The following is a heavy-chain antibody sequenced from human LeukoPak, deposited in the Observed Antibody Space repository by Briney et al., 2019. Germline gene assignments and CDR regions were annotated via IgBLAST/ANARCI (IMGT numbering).Heavy chain of an antibody. V-gene: IGHV4-4*07. CDR1: GGXISSYY. J-gene: IGHJ6*02. CDR3: ARERYSNYEGVYYYYGMDV. Sequence: SETLSLTCTVSGGXISSYYWSWIRQPAGKGLEWIGRIYTSGSTNYNPSLKSRVTMSVDTSKNQFSLKLSSVTAADTAVYYCARERYSNYEGVYYYYGMDVWGQGTTVTVSS. CDR2: IYTSGST. D-gene: IGHD4-11*01.